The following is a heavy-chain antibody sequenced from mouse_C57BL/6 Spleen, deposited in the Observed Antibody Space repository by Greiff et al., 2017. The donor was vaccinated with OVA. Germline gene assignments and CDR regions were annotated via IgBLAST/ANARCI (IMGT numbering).Heavy chain of an antibody. CDR1: GYAFTNYL. Sequence: QVQLQQSGAELVRPGTSVKVSCKASGYAFTNYLIEWVKQRPGQGLEWIGVINPGSGGTNYNEKFKGKATLTADKSSSTAYMQRSSLTSEDSAVYCCARDGSSYGWFAYWGQGTLVTVSA. CDR2: INPGSGGT. V-gene: IGHV1-54*01. D-gene: IGHD1-1*01. J-gene: IGHJ3*01. CDR3: ARDGSSYGWFAY.